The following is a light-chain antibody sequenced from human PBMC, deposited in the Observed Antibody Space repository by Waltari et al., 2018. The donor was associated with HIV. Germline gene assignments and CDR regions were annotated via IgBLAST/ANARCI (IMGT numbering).Light chain of an antibody. CDR1: SSNIGAGYD. CDR3: QSYDSSLSGTVV. Sequence: QSVLTQPPSVSGAPGQRVTISCHGSSSNIGAGYDVHWYQQLPGTAPKLLIYGNSNRPSGVPDRFSGSKSGTSASLAITGLQAEDEADYYCQSYDSSLSGTVVFGGGTKLTVL. J-gene: IGLJ2*01. V-gene: IGLV1-40*01. CDR2: GNS.